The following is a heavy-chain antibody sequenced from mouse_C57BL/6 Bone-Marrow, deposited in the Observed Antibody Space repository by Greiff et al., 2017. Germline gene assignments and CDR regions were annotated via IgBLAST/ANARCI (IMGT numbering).Heavy chain of an antibody. V-gene: IGHV1-18*01. CDR3: ARGGISAWFAY. Sequence: VQLQQSGPELVKPGASVKIPCKASGYTFTDYNMDWVKQSHGKSLEWIGDINPNNGGTIYNQKFKGKATLTVDKSSSTAYMELRSLTSEDTAVYYCARGGISAWFAYWGQGTLVTVSA. J-gene: IGHJ3*01. CDR2: INPNNGGT. CDR1: GYTFTDYN.